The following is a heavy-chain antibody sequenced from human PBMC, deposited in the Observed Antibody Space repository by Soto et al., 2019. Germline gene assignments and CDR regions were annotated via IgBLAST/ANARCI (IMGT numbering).Heavy chain of an antibody. V-gene: IGHV4-4*07. Sequence: LSLTCTVSGGSISSYYWSWIRQPAGKGLEWIGRIYTSGSTNYNPSLKSRVTMSVDTSKNQFSLKLSSVTAADTAVYYCSRGKTPNMYYYFDYWGQGTLVTVSS. D-gene: IGHD2-8*01. CDR1: GGSISSYY. CDR3: SRGKTPNMYYYFDY. CDR2: IYTSGST. J-gene: IGHJ4*02.